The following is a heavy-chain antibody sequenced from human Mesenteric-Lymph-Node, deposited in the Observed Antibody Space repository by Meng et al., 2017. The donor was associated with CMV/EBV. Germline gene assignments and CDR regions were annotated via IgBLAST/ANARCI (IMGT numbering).Heavy chain of an antibody. CDR2: INPNSGGT. CDR3: AKHFHTYYYDSSGYFDAFDI. J-gene: IGHJ3*02. Sequence: ASVKVSCKASGYTFTDYYIHWVRQAPGQGLEWMGWINPNSGGTNYAQKFQGRVTMTRDTSISTAYMELSRLRSDDAAVYYCAKHFHTYYYDSSGYFDAFDIWGQGSMVTVSS. V-gene: IGHV1-2*02. D-gene: IGHD3-22*01. CDR1: GYTFTDYY.